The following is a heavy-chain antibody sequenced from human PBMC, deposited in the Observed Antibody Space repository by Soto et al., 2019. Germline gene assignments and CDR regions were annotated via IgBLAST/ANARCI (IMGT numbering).Heavy chain of an antibody. CDR1: GFTFSNYA. Sequence: EVQLLESGGGLIQPGGSLGLSFAVSGFTFSNYARSWVRQAPGKGLGWVSTISGTGGSTYYADSVKGRFTISRDNSKSTLYLQMNSLRPEDTAKYYCAKDTGSPGRYYYMDVWGKGATVTASS. CDR2: ISGTGGST. CDR3: AKDTGSPGRYYYMDV. V-gene: IGHV3-23*01. J-gene: IGHJ6*03. D-gene: IGHD2-8*02.